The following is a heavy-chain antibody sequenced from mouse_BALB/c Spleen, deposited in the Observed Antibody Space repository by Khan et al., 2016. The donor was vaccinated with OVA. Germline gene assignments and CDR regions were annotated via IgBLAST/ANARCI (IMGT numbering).Heavy chain of an antibody. CDR3: ARTASIKY. J-gene: IGHJ2*01. CDR1: GYSITSGYV. CDR2: ISYSGST. V-gene: IGHV3-2*02. Sequence: VQLQQSGPGLVKPSQSLSLSCTVTGYSITSGYVWNWIRQSPGNKLEWMGYISYSGSTNYNQSLKSRISITRDTSKNQFFLQLNSVTTEDTATYYGARTASIKYWGQGTTLTVSS. D-gene: IGHD1-2*01.